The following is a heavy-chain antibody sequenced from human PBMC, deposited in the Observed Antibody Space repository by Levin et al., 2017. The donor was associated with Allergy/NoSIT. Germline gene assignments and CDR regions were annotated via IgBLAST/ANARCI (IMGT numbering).Heavy chain of an antibody. CDR1: GGSISSSSYY. CDR2: IYYSGTT. D-gene: IGHD2-2*01. V-gene: IGHV4-39*07. CDR3: ATVGGAVGNRWFDP. J-gene: IGHJ5*02. Sequence: ASETLSLTCTVSGGSISSSSYYWGWIRQPPGKGLEWIGSIYYSGTTYYKPSLKSRVTMSVDTSKNHFSLKLSSVTAADTAVYYCATVGGAVGNRWFDPWGQGTLVTVSS.